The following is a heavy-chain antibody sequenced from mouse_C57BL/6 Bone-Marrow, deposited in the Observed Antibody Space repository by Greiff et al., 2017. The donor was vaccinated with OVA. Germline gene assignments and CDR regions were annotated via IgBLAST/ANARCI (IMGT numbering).Heavy chain of an antibody. CDR1: GYSITSGYY. V-gene: IGHV3-6*01. D-gene: IGHD1-1*01. Sequence: EVKLQESGPGLVKPSQSLSLTCSVTGYSITSGYYWNWIRQFPGNKLEWMGYISYDGSNNYNPSLKNRISITRDTSKNQFFLKLNSVTTEDTATYYCARGTTVVEGDFGYWGQGTTLTVSS. CDR2: ISYDGSN. CDR3: ARGTTVVEGDFGY. J-gene: IGHJ2*01.